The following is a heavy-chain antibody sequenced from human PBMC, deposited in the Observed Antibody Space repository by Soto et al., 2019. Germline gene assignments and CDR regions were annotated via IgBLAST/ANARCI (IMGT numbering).Heavy chain of an antibody. CDR2: FDPEDGET. D-gene: IGHD3-16*01. J-gene: IGHJ4*02. Sequence: ASVKVSCKVSGYTLTELSMHWVRQAPGKGLEWVGGFDPEDGETIYAQKFQGRVTMTEDTSTDTAYMELSSLRSEDTAVYYGATVPDYVWGSYNDWGQGTLVTGSS. CDR3: ATVPDYVWGSYND. CDR1: GYTLTELS. V-gene: IGHV1-24*01.